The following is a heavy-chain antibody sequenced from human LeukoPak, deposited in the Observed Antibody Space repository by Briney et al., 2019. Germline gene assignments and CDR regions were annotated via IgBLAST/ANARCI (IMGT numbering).Heavy chain of an antibody. D-gene: IGHD3-10*01. J-gene: IGHJ4*02. CDR2: MNPNSGNT. Sequence: ASVKVSCKASGYTFTSYDINWVRQAPGQGVEWMGWMNPNSGNTGYAQKFQGRVTITRNTSISTAYMELSSLRSEDTAVYYCARGWSTMVRGAQGYWGQGTLVTVSS. CDR3: ARGWSTMVRGAQGY. V-gene: IGHV1-8*01. CDR1: GYTFTSYD.